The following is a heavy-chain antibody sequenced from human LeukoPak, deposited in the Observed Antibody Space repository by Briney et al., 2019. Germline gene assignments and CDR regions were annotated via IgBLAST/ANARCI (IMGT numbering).Heavy chain of an antibody. J-gene: IGHJ4*02. CDR2: IYYSGRT. V-gene: IGHV4-31*03. CDR3: ASVTSNGWYSGFDY. Sequence: KASETLSLTCTVSGGSISSGGYYWSWIRQHPGKGLEWIGYIYYSGRTYYNPSLKIRVIISVDTFKNQFSLELNSVTAADSAVYFCASVTSNGWYSGFDYWGQGTLVTVSS. CDR1: GGSISSGGYY. D-gene: IGHD6-19*01.